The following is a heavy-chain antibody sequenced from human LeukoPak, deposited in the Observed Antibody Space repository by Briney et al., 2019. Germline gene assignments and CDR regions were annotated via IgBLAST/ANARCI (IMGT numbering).Heavy chain of an antibody. CDR3: ARDVVVVPAAIHYGMDV. CDR1: GGSISSSTNY. D-gene: IGHD2-2*01. J-gene: IGHJ6*02. V-gene: IGHV4-39*07. CDR2: IYYSGST. Sequence: PSETLSLTCTVSGGSISSSTNYWGWIRQPPGKGLEWIGSIYYSGSTYYNPSLKSRVAISVDTSKNQFSLNLSSVTAADTAAYYCARDVVVVPAAIHYGMDVWGQGTTVTVSS.